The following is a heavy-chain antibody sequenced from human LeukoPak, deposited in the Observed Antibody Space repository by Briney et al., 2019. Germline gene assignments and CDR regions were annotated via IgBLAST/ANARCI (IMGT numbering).Heavy chain of an antibody. V-gene: IGHV3-21*01. J-gene: IGHJ4*01. CDR2: ISSSSSYI. CDR3: ARGLIYGDAFDY. CDR1: GFTFSSYS. Sequence: GGSLRLSCAASGFTFSSYSMNWVRQAPGKGLEWVSSISSSSSYIYYADSVKGRFTISRDNAKDSLYLQMNSLRAEDTAVYYCARGLIYGDAFDYWGQGTLVTVSP. D-gene: IGHD4-17*01.